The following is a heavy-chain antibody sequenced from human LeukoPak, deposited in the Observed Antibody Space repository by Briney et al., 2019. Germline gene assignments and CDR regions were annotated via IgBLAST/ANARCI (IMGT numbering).Heavy chain of an antibody. J-gene: IGHJ5*02. D-gene: IGHD2-15*01. CDR2: INPNSGGT. V-gene: IGHV1-2*02. Sequence: ASVKVSCKASGYTFTTHGIAWVRQAPGQGLEWMGWINPNSGGTNYAQKFQGRVTMTRDTSISTAYMELSRLRSDDTAVYYCARVGVVVVVAATDWFDPWGQGTLVTVSS. CDR1: GYTFTTHG. CDR3: ARVGVVVVVAATDWFDP.